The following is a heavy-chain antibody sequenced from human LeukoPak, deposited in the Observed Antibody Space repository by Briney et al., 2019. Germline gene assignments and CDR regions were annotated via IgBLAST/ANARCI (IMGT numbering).Heavy chain of an antibody. Sequence: GGSLRLSCAASGFTFSDYNMRWIRQAPGKGLEWVSSISRSGSTKYYADSVKGRFTISRDNAKNSLFLQMNSLRAEDTAVYYCARDRLSSSWSNLDYWGQGTLVTVSS. V-gene: IGHV3-11*04. CDR2: ISRSGSTK. J-gene: IGHJ4*02. CDR1: GFTFSDYN. CDR3: ARDRLSSSWSNLDY. D-gene: IGHD6-13*01.